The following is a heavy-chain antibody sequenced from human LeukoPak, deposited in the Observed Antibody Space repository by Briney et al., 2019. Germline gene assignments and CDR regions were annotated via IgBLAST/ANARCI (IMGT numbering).Heavy chain of an antibody. CDR3: AATNWGYAFDI. V-gene: IGHV3-48*03. Sequence: GGSLRLSCAASGFTLSSYEMNWVRQAPGKGLEWVSYISSSGSTIYYADSVKGRFTISRDNAKNSLYLQMNSLRAEDTAVYYCAATNWGYAFDIWGQGTMVTVSS. D-gene: IGHD7-27*01. CDR2: ISSSGSTI. CDR1: GFTLSSYE. J-gene: IGHJ3*02.